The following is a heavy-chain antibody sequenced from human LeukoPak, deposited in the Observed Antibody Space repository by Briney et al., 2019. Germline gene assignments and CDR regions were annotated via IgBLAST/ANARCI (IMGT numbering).Heavy chain of an antibody. Sequence: SETLSLTCAVSGGSINSHNWGWIRQPPGKGLQWIGDIYYTGKINYNPSLKSRVTITLDTSKDHLSLNLTSVLAADTAIYYCVRRDTGWNYFDYWGQGILVTVSS. D-gene: IGHD6-19*01. CDR1: GGSINSHN. V-gene: IGHV4-59*08. CDR2: IYYTGKI. CDR3: VRRDTGWNYFDY. J-gene: IGHJ4*02.